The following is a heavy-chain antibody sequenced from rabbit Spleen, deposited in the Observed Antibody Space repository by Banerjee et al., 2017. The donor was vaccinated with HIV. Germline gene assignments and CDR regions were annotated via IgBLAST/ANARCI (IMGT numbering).Heavy chain of an antibody. Sequence: QEQLEESGGGPVQPGGSLKLSCKASGFDFSVYGVSWVRQAPGKGLEWIGYIDLVFGSTYYASWVNGRFTISSHNAQNTLYLQLNSLTAADTATYFCVRGASSTGYYSLWGQGTLVTVS. CDR1: GFDFSVYG. D-gene: IGHD1-1*01. CDR3: VRGASSTGYYSL. V-gene: IGHV1S47*01. J-gene: IGHJ3*01. CDR2: IDLVFGST.